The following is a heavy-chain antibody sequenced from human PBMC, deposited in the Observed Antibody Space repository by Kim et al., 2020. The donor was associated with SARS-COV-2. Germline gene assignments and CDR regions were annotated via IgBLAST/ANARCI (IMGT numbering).Heavy chain of an antibody. Sequence: GGSLRLSCAASGFTFSNDWMSWVRQAPGKGLEWVGRVKSKSDGGTTDYAAPVKGRFTIASDDPKNTLYLQMNSLKTADTAVYYCTTDLHDYGDRDYWGQG. CDR1: GFTFSNDW. D-gene: IGHD4-17*01. CDR2: VKSKSDGGTT. V-gene: IGHV3-15*01. CDR3: TTDLHDYGDRDY. J-gene: IGHJ4*02.